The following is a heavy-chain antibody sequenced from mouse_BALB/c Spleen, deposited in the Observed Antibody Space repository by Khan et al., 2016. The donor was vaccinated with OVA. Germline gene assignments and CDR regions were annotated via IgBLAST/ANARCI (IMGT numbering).Heavy chain of an antibody. CDR3: ARQPYFHYYVMDY. CDR1: GFSLTNYG. D-gene: IGHD2-10*01. Sequence: VQLQESGPGLVAPSQSLSITCTISGFSLTNYGVHWVRQPPGKGLEWLVVIWSDGTTTYDSALKSRLTISKDNSKSQVILKMDSLQTDDTAMYYCARQPYFHYYVMDYWGQGTSVTVSS. J-gene: IGHJ4*01. V-gene: IGHV2-6-1*01. CDR2: IWSDGTT.